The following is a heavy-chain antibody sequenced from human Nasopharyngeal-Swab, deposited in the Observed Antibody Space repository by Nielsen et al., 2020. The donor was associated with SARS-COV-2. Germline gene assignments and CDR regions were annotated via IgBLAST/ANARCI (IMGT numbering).Heavy chain of an antibody. J-gene: IGHJ4*02. V-gene: IGHV3-23*01. Sequence: GGSLRLSCAASGFTFSSYAMSWVRQAPGKGLEWVSAISGSGGSTYYADSVKGRFTISRDNSKNTLYLQMNSLRAEDTAVYYCAKGPFRVVVVAATADYWGQGTLVTVSS. CDR1: GFTFSSYA. CDR3: AKGPFRVVVVAATADY. D-gene: IGHD2-15*01. CDR2: ISGSGGST.